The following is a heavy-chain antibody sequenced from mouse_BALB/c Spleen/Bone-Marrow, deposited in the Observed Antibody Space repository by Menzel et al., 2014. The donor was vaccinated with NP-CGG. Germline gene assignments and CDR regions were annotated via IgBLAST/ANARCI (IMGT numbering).Heavy chain of an antibody. CDR1: GFTFSSYG. D-gene: IGHD3-1*01. J-gene: IGHJ2*01. CDR3: AGDGLDY. Sequence: DVKLQESGGDLVKPGGSLKLSCAASGFTFSSYGMSWVRQTPDKRLEWVATISSGGSYTYYPDSVKGRFTISRDNAKNTLYLQMSRLKSEDPAMYYWAGDGLDYWGQGTTLTVSS. V-gene: IGHV5-6*02. CDR2: ISSGGSYT.